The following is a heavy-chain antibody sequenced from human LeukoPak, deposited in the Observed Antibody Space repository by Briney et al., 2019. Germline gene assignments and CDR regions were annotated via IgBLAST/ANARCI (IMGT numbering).Heavy chain of an antibody. J-gene: IGHJ3*02. CDR1: GYTFTGYY. V-gene: IGHV1-2*02. D-gene: IGHD1-26*01. Sequence: ASVKVSCKASGYTFTGYYMHWVRQAPGQGLEWMGWINPNSGGTNYAQKFQGRVTMTRDTSISTACMELSRLRSDDTAVYYCARTPWEALDAFDIWGQGTMVTVSS. CDR3: ARTPWEALDAFDI. CDR2: INPNSGGT.